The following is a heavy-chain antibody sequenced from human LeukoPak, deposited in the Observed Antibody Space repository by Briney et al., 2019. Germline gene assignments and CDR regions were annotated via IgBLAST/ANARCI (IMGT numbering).Heavy chain of an antibody. D-gene: IGHD6-19*01. J-gene: IGHJ6*02. Sequence: ASVKVSCKASGYTFTSYDINWVRQATGQGLEWMGWMNPNSGNTGYAQKFQGRVTMTRNTSISTAYMELSSLRSGDTAVYYCARSQPGAGTYYYYYGMDVWGQGTTVTVSS. V-gene: IGHV1-8*01. CDR3: ARSQPGAGTYYYYYGMDV. CDR1: GYTFTSYD. CDR2: MNPNSGNT.